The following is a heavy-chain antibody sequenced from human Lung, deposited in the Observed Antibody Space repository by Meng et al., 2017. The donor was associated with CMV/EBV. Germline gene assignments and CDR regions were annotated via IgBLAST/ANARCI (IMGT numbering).Heavy chain of an antibody. D-gene: IGHD3-16*01. CDR2: IRHDGTNK. V-gene: IGHV3-30*02. CDR1: GFRFDDYG. J-gene: IGHJ4*02. Sequence: GESLKILCASSGFRFDDYGIHWVRQTPGKGLEWVAFIRHDGTNKSYGDSVKGRFTISRDNSKNTVYLQMNSLRPEETAVYYCAKDLLLFGGPNAYFDQWGQGTLVTAPQ. CDR3: AKDLLLFGGPNAYFDQ.